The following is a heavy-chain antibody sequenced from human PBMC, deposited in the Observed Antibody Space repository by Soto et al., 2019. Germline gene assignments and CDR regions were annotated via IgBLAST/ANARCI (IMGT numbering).Heavy chain of an antibody. D-gene: IGHD3-22*01. CDR1: GFTFSSYS. V-gene: IGHV3-21*02. CDR3: ARNVYYYDSRAYWAY. CDR2: ITGSSSYI. J-gene: IGHJ4*02. Sequence: EVQLVEAGGGLVKPGGSLRLSCAASGFTFSSYSMNWVRQAPGKGLEWVSSITGSSSYIYYADSVKGRFTISRDNAKNSLYLKMNSLRAEDTAVYYCARNVYYYDSRAYWAYWGQGTLVTVSS.